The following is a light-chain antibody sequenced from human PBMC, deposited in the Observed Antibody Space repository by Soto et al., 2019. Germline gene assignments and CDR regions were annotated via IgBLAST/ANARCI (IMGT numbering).Light chain of an antibody. V-gene: IGLV1-51*01. CDR1: SSNIGNNY. CDR2: DNN. CDR3: GTWDSSMSAYV. Sequence: QSVLTQPPSVSAAPGQKVTISCSGSSSNIGNNYVSWYQQLPGTAPKLLIYDNNKRPSGIPDRFSDSKSGTSATLAITGLQNGDEADYYCGTWDSSMSAYVFGTGTKVTVL. J-gene: IGLJ1*01.